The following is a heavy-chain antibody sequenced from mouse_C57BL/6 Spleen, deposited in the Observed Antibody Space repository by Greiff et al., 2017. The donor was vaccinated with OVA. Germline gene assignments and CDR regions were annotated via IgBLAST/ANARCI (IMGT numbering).Heavy chain of an antibody. D-gene: IGHD1-1*01. V-gene: IGHV5-9*01. Sequence: EVHLVESGGGLVKPGGSLKLSCAASGFTFSSYTMSWVRQTPEKRLEWVATISGGGGNTYYPDSVKGRFPISRDNAKNTLYLQMSSLRSEDTALYYCARTRVPITTVVATGYFDVWGTGTTVTVSS. J-gene: IGHJ1*03. CDR3: ARTRVPITTVVATGYFDV. CDR1: GFTFSSYT. CDR2: ISGGGGNT.